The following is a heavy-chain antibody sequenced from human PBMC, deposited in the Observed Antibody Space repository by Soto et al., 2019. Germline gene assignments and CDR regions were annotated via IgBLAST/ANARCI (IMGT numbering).Heavy chain of an antibody. J-gene: IGHJ6*02. V-gene: IGHV1-69*01. Sequence: QVQLVQSGAEVKKPGSSVKVSCKASGGTFSSYAISWVRQAPGQGLEWMGGIIPIFGTANYAQKFQGRVMITADESTSTAYMELSSLRSEDTAVYYCASVATVVPAATNYYYYGMDVWGQGTTVTVSS. CDR1: GGTFSSYA. CDR3: ASVATVVPAATNYYYYGMDV. D-gene: IGHD2-2*01. CDR2: IIPIFGTA.